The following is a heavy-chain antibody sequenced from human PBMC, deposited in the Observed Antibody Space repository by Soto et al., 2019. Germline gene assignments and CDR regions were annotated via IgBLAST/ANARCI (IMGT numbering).Heavy chain of an antibody. V-gene: IGHV3-48*03. CDR1: GFTFSSYE. J-gene: IGHJ4*02. Sequence: EVQLVESGGGFVQPGGSLRLSCVASGFTFSSYEMHWVRQAPGKGLQWVSYIDSSGSAIYYADSVKGRFTISRDNAKNSLYLQMNSLRAEDTALYYCARGDASGYWGQGTLVTVSS. CDR3: ARGDASGY. D-gene: IGHD2-2*01. CDR2: IDSSGSAI.